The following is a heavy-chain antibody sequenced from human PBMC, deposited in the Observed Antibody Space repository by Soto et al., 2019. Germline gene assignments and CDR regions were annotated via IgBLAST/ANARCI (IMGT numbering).Heavy chain of an antibody. CDR2: IGGNGGTT. Sequence: EVQLLESGGGLVQPGGSLTLSCVASGFTFSNYAMSWVRQAPGKGLEWVSLIGGNGGTTNYADSVKDRFTISRDNSKKTVYLQMNSLRADDTAVYYCAKGRANTMFGVDTLFDYWGRGTLVTVSS. D-gene: IGHD3-3*01. J-gene: IGHJ4*02. V-gene: IGHV3-23*01. CDR3: AKGRANTMFGVDTLFDY. CDR1: GFTFSNYA.